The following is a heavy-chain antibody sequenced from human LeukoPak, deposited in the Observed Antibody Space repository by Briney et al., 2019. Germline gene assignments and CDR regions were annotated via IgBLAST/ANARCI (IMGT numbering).Heavy chain of an antibody. V-gene: IGHV3-30-3*01. CDR2: ISYDGSNK. CDR3: AKALTKYYYGSGSYGTPVDY. D-gene: IGHD3-10*01. Sequence: GGSLRLSCAASGFTFSSYAMHWVRQAPGKGLEWVAVISYDGSNKYYADSVKGRFTISRDNSKNTLYLQMNSLRAEDTAVYYCAKALTKYYYGSGSYGTPVDYWGQGTLVTVSS. J-gene: IGHJ4*02. CDR1: GFTFSSYA.